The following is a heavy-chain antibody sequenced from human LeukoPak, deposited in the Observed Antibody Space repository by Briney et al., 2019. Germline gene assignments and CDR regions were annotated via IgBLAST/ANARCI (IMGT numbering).Heavy chain of an antibody. CDR2: IDPSDSYT. D-gene: IGHD3-10*01. CDR3: ARQTPYYGSGSYYYGMDV. V-gene: IGHV5-10-1*01. J-gene: IGHJ6*04. Sequence: GESLEISRKGSGYSFTSYWISWVRQMPGKGLEWMGRIDPSDSYTNYSPSFQGHVTISADKSISTAYLQWSSLKASDTAMYYCARQTPYYGSGSYYYGMDVWGKGTTVTVSS. CDR1: GYSFTSYW.